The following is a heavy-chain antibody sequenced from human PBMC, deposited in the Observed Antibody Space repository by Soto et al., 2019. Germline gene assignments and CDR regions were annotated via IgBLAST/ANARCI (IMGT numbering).Heavy chain of an antibody. CDR2: IYYSGST. D-gene: IGHD3-10*01. Sequence: PSETLSLTCTVSRGAISSGGYYWSWIRQHPGKGLEWIGHIYYSGSTYYNPSLKSRVTISVDTSKNQFSLKLSSVTAADTAVYYCARGSGSYYLGLDYWGQGTLVTVSS. CDR3: ARGSGSYYLGLDY. CDR1: RGAISSGGYY. V-gene: IGHV4-31*03. J-gene: IGHJ4*02.